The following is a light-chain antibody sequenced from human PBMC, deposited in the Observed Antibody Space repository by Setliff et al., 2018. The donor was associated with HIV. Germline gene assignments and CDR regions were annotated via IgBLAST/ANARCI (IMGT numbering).Light chain of an antibody. V-gene: IGLV2-11*01. CDR3: CSNTGSNTYV. CDR1: SSDV. CDR2: DVT. J-gene: IGLJ1*01. Sequence: QSVLTQPRSVSGSPGQSVTISCTGTSSDVSWYQQYPGKGPKLLLYDVTKRPSGVPDRFSGSKSGNTATLTISGLQAEDEADYYCCSNTGSNTYVFGTGTKVTVL.